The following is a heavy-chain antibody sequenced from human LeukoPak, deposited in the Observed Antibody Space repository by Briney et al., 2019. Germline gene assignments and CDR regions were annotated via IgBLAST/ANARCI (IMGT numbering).Heavy chain of an antibody. Sequence: GGSLRLSCAASGFTFSSYSMNWVRQAPGKGLEWVSSISSSSSYIYYADSVKGRFTISRDNAKNSLYLQMNSLRAEDTAVYYCARARGYSYGYDYWGQGTLVTVSS. V-gene: IGHV3-21*01. CDR2: ISSSSSYI. J-gene: IGHJ4*02. CDR3: ARARGYSYGYDY. D-gene: IGHD5-18*01. CDR1: GFTFSSYS.